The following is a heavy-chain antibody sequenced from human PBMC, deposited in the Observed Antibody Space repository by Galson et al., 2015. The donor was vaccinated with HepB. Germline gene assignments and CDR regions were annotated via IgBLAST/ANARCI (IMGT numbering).Heavy chain of an antibody. Sequence: SLRLSCAASGFTFSSYAMHWVRQAPGKGLEWVAVISYDGSNKYYADSVKGRFTISRDNSKNTLYLQMNSLRAEDTAVYYCARDTRYSSSWYQPDAFDIWGQGTMVTVSS. V-gene: IGHV3-30-3*01. CDR3: ARDTRYSSSWYQPDAFDI. D-gene: IGHD6-13*01. CDR2: ISYDGSNK. J-gene: IGHJ3*02. CDR1: GFTFSSYA.